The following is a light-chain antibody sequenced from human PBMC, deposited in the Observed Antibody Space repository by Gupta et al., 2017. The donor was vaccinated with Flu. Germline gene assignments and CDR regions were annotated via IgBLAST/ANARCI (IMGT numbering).Light chain of an antibody. CDR1: SSDVGGYNY. J-gene: IGLJ2*01. CDR3: SSYATNTTLVI. Sequence: QSALTQPASVSGSPGQSITISCTGPSSDVGGYNYVSWYQQHPGKAPKLMIYEVSNRPSGVSNRFSGSKSGNTASLTISGLQAEDGADYYCSSYATNTTLVIFGGGTKLTVL. V-gene: IGLV2-14*01. CDR2: EVS.